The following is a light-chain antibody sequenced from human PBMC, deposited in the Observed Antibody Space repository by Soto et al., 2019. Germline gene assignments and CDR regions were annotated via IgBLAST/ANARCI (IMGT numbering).Light chain of an antibody. Sequence: DIQMTQSPSTLSASVGDRVTITCRASQSMSGWLAWYQQKPGKAPKLLIYKASSLESGVPSRFSGSGSGTEFTLTISSLQPDDFATYYCQQYNSYPTFGQGTKVEIK. J-gene: IGKJ1*01. CDR1: QSMSGW. CDR3: QQYNSYPT. CDR2: KAS. V-gene: IGKV1-5*03.